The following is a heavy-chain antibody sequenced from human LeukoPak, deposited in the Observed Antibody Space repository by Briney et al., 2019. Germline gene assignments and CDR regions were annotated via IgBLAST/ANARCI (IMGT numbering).Heavy chain of an antibody. D-gene: IGHD3-22*01. CDR1: GFIFSSHG. J-gene: IGHJ1*01. V-gene: IGHV3-23*01. CDR2: VSPSGDIT. CDR3: ARISYYDSSEGYFQH. Sequence: GGSLRLSCAASGFIFSSHGMNWVRQAPGKGLEWVSGVSPSGDITYYADSVKGRFTISRDNSKNRVYLQMDSLRFEDAAVYYCARISYYDSSEGYFQHWGQGTLVTVSS.